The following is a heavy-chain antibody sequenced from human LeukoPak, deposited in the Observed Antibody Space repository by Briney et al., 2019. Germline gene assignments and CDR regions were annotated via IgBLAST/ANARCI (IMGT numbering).Heavy chain of an antibody. J-gene: IGHJ4*02. CDR2: LYDSGST. CDR3: ARPRSIAVAGDFDY. CDR1: GGSISSSSYY. D-gene: IGHD6-19*01. V-gene: IGHV4-39*01. Sequence: SETLSLTCTVSGGSISSSSYYWDWIRQPPGKGLEWIGNLYDSGSTHYNPSLRSRVTISADTSKNQFSLKLSSVTAADTAVYYCARPRSIAVAGDFDYWGQGTLVTVSS.